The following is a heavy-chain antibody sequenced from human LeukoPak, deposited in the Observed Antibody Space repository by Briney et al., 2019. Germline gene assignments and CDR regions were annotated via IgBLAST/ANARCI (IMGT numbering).Heavy chain of an antibody. J-gene: IGHJ3*02. D-gene: IGHD2-2*01. CDR2: ISSSSSYI. CDR3: AILGYCSSTSCPDDAFDI. V-gene: IGHV3-21*01. CDR1: GFTFSTYS. Sequence: PGGSLRLSCAASGFTFSTYSMNWVRQAPGKGLEWVSSISSSSSYIYYADSVKGRFTISRDNAKNSLYLQMNSLRAEDTAVYYCAILGYCSSTSCPDDAFDIWGQGTMVNVSS.